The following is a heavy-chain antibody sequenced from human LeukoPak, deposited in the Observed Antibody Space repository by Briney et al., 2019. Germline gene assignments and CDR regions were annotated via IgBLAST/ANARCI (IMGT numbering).Heavy chain of an antibody. J-gene: IGHJ6*02. V-gene: IGHV3-23*01. D-gene: IGHD1-14*01. Sequence: GGSLRLSCAASGFTFSSYVMTWVRQAPGKGLEWVSGISSSGGTTYYADSVKGRFTISRDNPKNTLYLQMNSLRAEDTAVYYCAKVSGGGLYYDGMDVWGQGTTVTVSS. CDR1: GFTFSSYV. CDR3: AKVSGGGLYYDGMDV. CDR2: ISSSGGTT.